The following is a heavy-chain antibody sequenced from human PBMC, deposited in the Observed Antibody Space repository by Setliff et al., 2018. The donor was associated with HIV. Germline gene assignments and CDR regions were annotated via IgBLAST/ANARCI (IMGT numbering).Heavy chain of an antibody. V-gene: IGHV1-69*13. J-gene: IGHJ4*02. CDR3: ARARGIITTFDY. CDR2: IIPIFGTV. CDR1: GYTFTSYG. Sequence: SVKVSCKASGYTFTSYGITWVRQAPRQGLEWMGGIIPIFGTVKYAQKFQGRLTITADESTSTAYMELSSLKSEDTAVYYCARARGIITTFDYWGQGTLVTVSS. D-gene: IGHD3-22*01.